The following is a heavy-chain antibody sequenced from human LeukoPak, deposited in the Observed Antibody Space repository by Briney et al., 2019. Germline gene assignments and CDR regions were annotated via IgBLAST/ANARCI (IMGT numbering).Heavy chain of an antibody. D-gene: IGHD2-21*02. J-gene: IGHJ6*03. CDR3: VRGANVVTSYYYYYMDV. Sequence: SETLSLTCSVSGSSISYYYWSWIRQPAGKGLEYIGLIYTSGNTNYNPSLKSRVSMSVDTSKNQFSLTLSSVTAADTATYYCVRGANVVTSYYYYYMDVWGKGTTVTVSS. V-gene: IGHV4-4*07. CDR1: GSSISYYY. CDR2: IYTSGNT.